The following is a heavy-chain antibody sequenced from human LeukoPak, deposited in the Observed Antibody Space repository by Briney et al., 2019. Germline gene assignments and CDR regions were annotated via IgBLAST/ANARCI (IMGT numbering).Heavy chain of an antibody. Sequence: GGSLRLSCAASGFTFSSYSMNWVRQAPGKGLEWVSSISSSSSYIYYADSVKGRFTISRDNAKNSLYLQMNSLRAEDTAVYYCASLTYFDWLQYSGAFDIWGQGTMVTVSS. CDR3: ASLTYFDWLQYSGAFDI. CDR2: ISSSSSYI. D-gene: IGHD3-9*01. J-gene: IGHJ3*02. V-gene: IGHV3-21*01. CDR1: GFTFSSYS.